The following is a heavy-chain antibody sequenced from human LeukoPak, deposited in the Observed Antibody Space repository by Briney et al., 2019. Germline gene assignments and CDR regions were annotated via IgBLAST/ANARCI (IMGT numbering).Heavy chain of an antibody. CDR3: AKDMLPFGELLVHAFDY. J-gene: IGHJ4*02. Sequence: GGSLRLSCAASGFTFDDYAMHWVRQAPGKGLEWVSGITWNSGNIGYADSVKGRFTISRDNAKNSLYLQMNSLRAEDTALYYCAKDMLPFGELLVHAFDYWGQGTLVTVSS. V-gene: IGHV3-9*01. D-gene: IGHD3-10*01. CDR2: ITWNSGNI. CDR1: GFTFDDYA.